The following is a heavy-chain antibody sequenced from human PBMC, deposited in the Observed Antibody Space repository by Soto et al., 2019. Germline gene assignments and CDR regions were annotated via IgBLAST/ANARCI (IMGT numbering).Heavy chain of an antibody. J-gene: IGHJ4*02. CDR2: IYYSGST. D-gene: IGHD2-15*01. CDR1: GGSISSYY. V-gene: IGHV4-59*01. CDR3: ARVSCSGGSCPFDY. Sequence: NPSETLSLTCTVSGGSISSYYWSWIRQPPGKGLEWIGYIYYSGSTNYNPSLKSRVTISVDTSKNQFSLKLSSVTAADTAVYYCARVSCSGGSCPFDYWGQGLLVTVSS.